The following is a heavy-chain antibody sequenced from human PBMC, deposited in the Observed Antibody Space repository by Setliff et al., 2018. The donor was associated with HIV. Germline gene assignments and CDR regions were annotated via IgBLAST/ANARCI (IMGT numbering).Heavy chain of an antibody. V-gene: IGHV5-51*01. CDR3: VVVVTARTYWYFDL. J-gene: IGHJ2*01. CDR2: IYPGDSDT. CDR1: GYSFSNYW. Sequence: PGESLKISCKASGYSFSNYWIGWVRQMPGKGLEWMGIIYPGDSDTRYSPSFQGQVTISADKSISTAYLQWSSLQASDTAMYYCVVVVTARTYWYFDLWVPETLLVTVSS. D-gene: IGHD2-21*02.